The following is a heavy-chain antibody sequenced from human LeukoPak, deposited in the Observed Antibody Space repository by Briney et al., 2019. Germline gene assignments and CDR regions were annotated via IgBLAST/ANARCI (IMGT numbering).Heavy chain of an antibody. CDR2: IDPTDSHT. CDR3: ATVWSSITGFDP. Sequence: GESLQISCKGSGYIFTSYWIAWVRQLPGKGLEWMGMIDPTDSHTTYSPSFQGQVTLSADNSISTAYLHWSSLKASDTAIYYCATVWSSITGFDPWGQGTLVTVSS. CDR1: GYIFTSYW. D-gene: IGHD3-16*01. J-gene: IGHJ5*02. V-gene: IGHV5-51*01.